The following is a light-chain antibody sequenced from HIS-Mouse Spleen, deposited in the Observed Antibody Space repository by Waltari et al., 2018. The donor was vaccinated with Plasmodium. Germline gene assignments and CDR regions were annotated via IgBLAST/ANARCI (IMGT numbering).Light chain of an antibody. V-gene: IGLV3-10*01. CDR1: ALPKKY. Sequence: SYELTQPPSVSVSPGQTARITCSGDALPKKYAYWYQQKSGQAPVLVIYEDSKRPSGTPERFAGSRSGTMATLTISGAQVEDEADYYGYSTDSSGNHRVFGGGTKLTVL. CDR2: EDS. CDR3: YSTDSSGNHRV. J-gene: IGLJ3*02.